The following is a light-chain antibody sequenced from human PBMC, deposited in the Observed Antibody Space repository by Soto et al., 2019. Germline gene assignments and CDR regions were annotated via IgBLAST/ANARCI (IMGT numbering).Light chain of an antibody. Sequence: EIVLTQSPATLSLSPGARATLSCRASQSVSSYLAWYQQKPGQAPRLLIYDASNRATGIPARFSGSGSGTYFTLTISSLEPEDFAVYYCHQRSNWPPGCTFGQGTKLEIK. CDR1: QSVSSY. V-gene: IGKV3-11*01. J-gene: IGKJ2*02. CDR2: DAS. CDR3: HQRSNWPPGCT.